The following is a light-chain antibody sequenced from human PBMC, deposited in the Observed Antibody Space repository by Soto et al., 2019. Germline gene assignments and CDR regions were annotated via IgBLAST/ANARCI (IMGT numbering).Light chain of an antibody. V-gene: IGKV1-12*01. J-gene: IGKJ4*01. CDR3: QEANTFPLT. CDR2: TAS. Sequence: DIQMTQSPSSVSASVGDRVTITCRASQGISNWLVWYQQKPGKAPKLLISTASNLQSWVPSRFSGSGSLTDFTLAICSLQPQDFAKYYCQEANTFPLTFGGGTKVEIK. CDR1: QGISNW.